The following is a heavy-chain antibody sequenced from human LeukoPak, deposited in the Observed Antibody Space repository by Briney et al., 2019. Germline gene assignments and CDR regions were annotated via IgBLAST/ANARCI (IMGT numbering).Heavy chain of an antibody. V-gene: IGHV3-48*01. CDR2: ISSSSSTL. D-gene: IGHD1-14*01. J-gene: IGHJ4*02. CDR3: ARDRGRGWDSEPFDY. Sequence: PGGSLRLSCAASGFTFSSYSMNWVRQAPGKGLEWVSYISSSSSTLYYADSVKGRFTISRDNAKNSLYLQMNSLRAEDTAVYYCARDRGRGWDSEPFDYWGQGTLVTVSS. CDR1: GFTFSSYS.